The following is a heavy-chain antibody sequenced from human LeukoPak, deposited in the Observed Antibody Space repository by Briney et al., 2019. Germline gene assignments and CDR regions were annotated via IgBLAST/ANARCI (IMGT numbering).Heavy chain of an antibody. D-gene: IGHD3-10*01. CDR3: ARGRLGYYGSGSYHKGFDP. CDR1: GGSISSSSYY. CDR2: IYYSGST. V-gene: IGHV4-39*01. Sequence: SSETLSLTCTVSGGSISSSSYYWGWIRQPPGKGLEWIGSIYYSGSTYYNPSLKSRVTISVDTSKNQFSLKLSSVTAADTAVYYCARGRLGYYGSGSYHKGFDPWGQGTLVTVSS. J-gene: IGHJ5*02.